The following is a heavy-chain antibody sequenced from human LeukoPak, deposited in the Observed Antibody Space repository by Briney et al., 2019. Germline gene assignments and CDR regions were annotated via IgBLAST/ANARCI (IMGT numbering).Heavy chain of an antibody. V-gene: IGHV2-70*11. J-gene: IGHJ4*02. Sequence: TLSLTCAVYGGSFSGYYWSWIRQPPGKALEWLARIDWDDDKYYSTSLKTRLTISKDTSKNQVVLTMTNMDPVDTATYYCAREGPGGSKKEFDYWGQGTLVTVSS. CDR1: GGSFSGYY. CDR2: IDWDDDK. D-gene: IGHD3-16*01. CDR3: AREGPGGSKKEFDY.